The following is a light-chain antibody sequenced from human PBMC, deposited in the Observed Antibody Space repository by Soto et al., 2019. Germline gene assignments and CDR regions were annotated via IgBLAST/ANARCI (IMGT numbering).Light chain of an antibody. CDR1: QSVSSS. CDR2: DAS. CDR3: QQYNNWPPLT. Sequence: EIVMTQSPATLSVSPGDRATLSCRASQSVSSSLAWYQQIPGQAPRLLIYDASTRATGIPARFGGSGSGTEFTLTISSLQSEDFAVDYCQQYNNWPPLTFGPGTKVDIK. J-gene: IGKJ3*01. V-gene: IGKV3-15*01.